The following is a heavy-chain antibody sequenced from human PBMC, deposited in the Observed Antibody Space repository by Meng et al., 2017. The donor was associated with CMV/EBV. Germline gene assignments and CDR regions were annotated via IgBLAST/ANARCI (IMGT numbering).Heavy chain of an antibody. Sequence: GESLKISCAAFGFTLSSYGMHWVRQAPGKGLEWVASIRYDGSNKYYADSVKGRFTISRDNSKNTLYLQMNSLRAGDTAVYYCAKDPGLVITYFDYWGQGTLVTVSS. CDR3: AKDPGLVITYFDY. V-gene: IGHV3-30*02. CDR2: IRYDGSNK. J-gene: IGHJ4*02. D-gene: IGHD3/OR15-3a*01. CDR1: GFTLSSYG.